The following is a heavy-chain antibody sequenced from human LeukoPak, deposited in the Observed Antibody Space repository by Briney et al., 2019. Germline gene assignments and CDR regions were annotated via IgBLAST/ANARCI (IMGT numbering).Heavy chain of an antibody. D-gene: IGHD3-22*01. J-gene: IGHJ4*02. Sequence: SSETLSLTCTVSGGSISSSSYYWGWIRQPPGKGLEWIGYIYYSGSTYYNPSLKSRVTISVDTSKNQFSLKLSSVTAADTAVYYCARSESYYYDSSGYPDYWGQGTLVTVSS. CDR1: GGSISSSSYY. CDR3: ARSESYYYDSSGYPDY. V-gene: IGHV4-30-4*08. CDR2: IYYSGST.